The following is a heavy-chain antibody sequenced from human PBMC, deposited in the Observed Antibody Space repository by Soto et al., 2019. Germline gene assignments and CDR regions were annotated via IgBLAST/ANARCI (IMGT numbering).Heavy chain of an antibody. D-gene: IGHD4-17*01. CDR3: GKGAITTDDWFDP. V-gene: IGHV3-23*01. Sequence: EVQLLESGGGLVQPGGSLRLSCAASGFTFSSYAMSWVRQAPGKGLERISAISGSGGSTYYADSGKGRLTISRDNSKNTRYLQMNSLRAEDTAVYYCGKGAITTDDWFDPWGKGTLVTVSS. CDR1: GFTFSSYA. J-gene: IGHJ5*02. CDR2: ISGSGGST.